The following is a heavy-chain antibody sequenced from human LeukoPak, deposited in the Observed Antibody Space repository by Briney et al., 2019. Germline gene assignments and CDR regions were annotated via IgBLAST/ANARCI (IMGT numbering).Heavy chain of an antibody. CDR1: GFTFSGYG. D-gene: IGHD5-24*01. CDR2: IRYDGSNK. CDR3: AEEGDGYRPNYFDY. J-gene: IGHJ4*02. V-gene: IGHV3-30*02. Sequence: PGGSLRLSCAASGFTFSGYGMHWVRQAPGKGLEWVAFIRYDGSNKYYADSVKGRFTISRDNSKNTLYLQMNSLRAEDTAVYYCAEEGDGYRPNYFDYWGQGTLVTVSS.